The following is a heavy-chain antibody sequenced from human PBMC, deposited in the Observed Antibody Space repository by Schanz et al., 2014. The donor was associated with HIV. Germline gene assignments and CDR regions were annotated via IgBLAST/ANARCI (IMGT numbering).Heavy chain of an antibody. V-gene: IGHV3-7*01. J-gene: IGHJ4*02. D-gene: IGHD5-18*01. Sequence: EVQMLESGGGSVQPGGSLRLSCAASGFTFSTHVMHWVRQAPGKGLEWVANIKEDGIEKYYVDSVKGRFTISRDNAKNSLYLNMYSLRAEDMAVYFCAKSNGGDTAVVQYYFDYWGQGTLVSVSS. CDR1: GFTFSTHV. CDR3: AKSNGGDTAVVQYYFDY. CDR2: IKEDGIEK.